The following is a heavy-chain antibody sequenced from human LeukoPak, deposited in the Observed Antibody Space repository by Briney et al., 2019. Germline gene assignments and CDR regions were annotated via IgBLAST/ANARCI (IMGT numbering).Heavy chain of an antibody. D-gene: IGHD3-22*01. J-gene: IGHJ4*02. CDR1: GFTLDDYA. Sequence: GRSLRLACAASGFTLDDYAMHWVRQAPGKGLEWVSGISWNSVNIGYADSVKGRFTISRDNAKNSLYLQMNSLRAEDMALYYCAKGTMIVVAVGDYFDYWGQGTLVTVSS. CDR2: ISWNSVNI. CDR3: AKGTMIVVAVGDYFDY. V-gene: IGHV3-9*03.